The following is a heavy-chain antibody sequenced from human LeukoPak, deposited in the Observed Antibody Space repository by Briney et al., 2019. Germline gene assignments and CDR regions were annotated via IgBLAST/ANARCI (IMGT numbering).Heavy chain of an antibody. Sequence: GGSLRLSCAASGFTFSSYWMHWVRQAPGKGLVWVSRINSDGSSTSYADSVKGRFTISRDNAKNTLYLQMNSLRAEDTAVYYCARGDSWMPLGFWGQGTLVTVSS. V-gene: IGHV3-74*01. CDR1: GFTFSSYW. D-gene: IGHD5-12*01. CDR3: ARGDSWMPLGF. J-gene: IGHJ4*02. CDR2: INSDGSST.